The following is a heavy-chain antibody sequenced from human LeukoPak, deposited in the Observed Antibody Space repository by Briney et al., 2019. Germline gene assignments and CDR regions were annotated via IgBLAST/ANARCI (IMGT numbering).Heavy chain of an antibody. V-gene: IGHV4-39*01. CDR1: GGSISNSRYY. CDR3: ARRSMAGAGSFDY. CDR2: IYYSGAT. D-gene: IGHD6-13*01. Sequence: SETLSLTCSVSGGSISNSRYYWGWLRQPPGKGLEWIGSIYYSGATNSNPSLKSRLTISVDTSKNQFSLKLGSVTAADTAVYYCARRSMAGAGSFDYWGQGTPVTVSS. J-gene: IGHJ4*02.